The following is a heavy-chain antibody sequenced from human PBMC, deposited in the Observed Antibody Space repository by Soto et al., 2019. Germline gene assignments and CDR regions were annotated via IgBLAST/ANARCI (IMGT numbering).Heavy chain of an antibody. CDR3: ARESGGATATLDYYYFYMDV. CDR1: GASFNDYY. J-gene: IGHJ6*03. CDR2: INPNGGAT. Sequence: VQLAQSGAEVKKPGASVKVSCKTSGASFNDYYIHWVRQAPGQGLEWMGWINPNGGATKYAQKFQGRVTVTRDTSIRTVYMELSSLRSDDTAVYYCARESGGATATLDYYYFYMDVWGKGTTVTVSS. V-gene: IGHV1-2*02. D-gene: IGHD1-26*01.